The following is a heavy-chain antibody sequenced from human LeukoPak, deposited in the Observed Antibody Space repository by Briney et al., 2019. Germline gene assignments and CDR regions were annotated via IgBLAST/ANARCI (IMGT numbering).Heavy chain of an antibody. V-gene: IGHV3-33*06. Sequence: PGRSLRLSCAASGFTFSSYGMHWVRQAPGKGLEWVAVIWYDGSNKYYADSVKGRFTISRDNSKNTLYLQMNSLRAEDTAVYYCAKYDYGGKNAFDYWGQGTLVTLSS. CDR3: AKYDYGGKNAFDY. D-gene: IGHD4-23*01. CDR2: IWYDGSNK. CDR1: GFTFSSYG. J-gene: IGHJ4*02.